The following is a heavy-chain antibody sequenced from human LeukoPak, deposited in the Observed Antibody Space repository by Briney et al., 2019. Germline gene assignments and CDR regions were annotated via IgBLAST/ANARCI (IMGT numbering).Heavy chain of an antibody. J-gene: IGHJ4*02. CDR3: ARHGSSIVARGAFDY. CDR2: IYHSGST. CDR1: GYSISSGYY. V-gene: IGHV4-38-2*01. D-gene: IGHD6-6*01. Sequence: PSETLSLTCAVSGYSISSGYYWGWIRQPPGKGLEWIGSIYHSGSTYYNPSLKSRVTISVDTSKNQFSLKLSSVTAADTAVYYCARHGSSIVARGAFDYWGQGTLVTVSS.